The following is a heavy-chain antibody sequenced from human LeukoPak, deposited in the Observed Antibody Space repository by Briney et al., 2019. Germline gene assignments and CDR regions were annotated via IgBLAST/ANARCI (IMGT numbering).Heavy chain of an antibody. CDR1: GGSFSSYV. Sequence: GASVKVSCKASGGSFSSYVITWVRQAPGQGLEWMGRIIPVLGVSNFAQKFQGRVTITADKSTSTAYMELSSLRSEDTAVYYCARDRTSGSYYYYYYMDVWGKGTTVTVSS. CDR3: ARDRTSGSYYYYYYMDV. V-gene: IGHV1-69*04. CDR2: IIPVLGVS. J-gene: IGHJ6*03. D-gene: IGHD1-26*01.